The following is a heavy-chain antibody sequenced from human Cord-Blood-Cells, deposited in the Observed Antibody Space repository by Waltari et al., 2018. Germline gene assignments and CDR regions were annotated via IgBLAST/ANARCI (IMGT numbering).Heavy chain of an antibody. J-gene: IGHJ3*02. CDR2: IYYSGST. V-gene: IGHV4-59*11. CDR3: ASQLTVDLVAFDI. CDR1: GGSISSHY. D-gene: IGHD7-27*01. Sequence: QVQLQESGPGLVKPSETLSLTCTVSGGSISSHYWSWIRQPPGKGLEWIGYIYYSGSTNYNPSLKSRVTISVDTSKNQFSLKLSSVTAADTAVYYCASQLTVDLVAFDIWGQGTMVTVSS.